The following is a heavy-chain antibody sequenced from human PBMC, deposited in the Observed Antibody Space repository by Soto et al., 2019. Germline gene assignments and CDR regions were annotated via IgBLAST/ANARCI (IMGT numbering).Heavy chain of an antibody. CDR3: ARLGDCSSTSCYHSYYYYYYMDV. D-gene: IGHD2-2*01. CDR2: IYYSGST. J-gene: IGHJ6*03. V-gene: IGHV4-39*01. CDR1: GGSISSSSYY. Sequence: SETLSLTCTVSGGSISSSSYYWGWIRQPPGKGLEWIGSIYYSGSTYYNPSLKSRVTISVDTSKNQYSLKLSSVTAADTAVYYCARLGDCSSTSCYHSYYYYYYMDVWGKGTTVTVSS.